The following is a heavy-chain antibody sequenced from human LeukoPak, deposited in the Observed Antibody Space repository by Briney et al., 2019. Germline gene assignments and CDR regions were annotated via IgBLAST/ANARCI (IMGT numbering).Heavy chain of an antibody. CDR2: ISSSGSTI. V-gene: IGHV3-48*03. D-gene: IGHD6-13*01. Sequence: PGGSLRLSCAASGFTFSSYEMNWVRQAPGKGLEWVSYISSSGSTIYYADSVKGRFTISRDNAKNSLYLQMNSLRAEDTAVYYCAKKAAAGTGWFSTLDYWGQGTLVTVSS. CDR1: GFTFSSYE. J-gene: IGHJ4*02. CDR3: AKKAAAGTGWFSTLDY.